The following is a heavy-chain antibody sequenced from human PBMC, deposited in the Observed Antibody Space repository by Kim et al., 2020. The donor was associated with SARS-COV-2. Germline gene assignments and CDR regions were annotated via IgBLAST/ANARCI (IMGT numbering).Heavy chain of an antibody. CDR1: GFTFSSYD. CDR2: IGTAGDT. CDR3: ARADYGDNYYYYYGMDV. D-gene: IGHD4-17*01. J-gene: IGHJ6*02. V-gene: IGHV3-13*01. Sequence: GGSLRLSCAASGFTFSSYDMHWVRQPTGKGLEWVSAIGTAGDTYYPGSVKGRFTISRENAKNSLYLQMNSRRAGDTAVYYCARADYGDNYYYYYGMDVWGQGTTVTVSS.